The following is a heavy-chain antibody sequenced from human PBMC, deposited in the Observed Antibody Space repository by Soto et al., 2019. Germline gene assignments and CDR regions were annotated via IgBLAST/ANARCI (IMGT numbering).Heavy chain of an antibody. J-gene: IGHJ4*02. CDR2: ISGSGGST. D-gene: IGHD2-15*01. CDR3: AKDLASCSGGSCQY. Sequence: GGSLRLSCAASGFTFSSYAMSWVRQAPGKGLEWVSAISGSGGSTYYADSVKGRFTISRDNSKNTLYLQMNSLRAEDTAVYYCAKDLASCSGGSCQYWGQGTLVTVSS. CDR1: GFTFSSYA. V-gene: IGHV3-23*01.